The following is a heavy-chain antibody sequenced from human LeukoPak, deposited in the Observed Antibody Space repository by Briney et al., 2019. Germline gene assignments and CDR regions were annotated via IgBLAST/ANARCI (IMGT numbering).Heavy chain of an antibody. CDR2: IYYTGST. CDR3: ARTTEGGYTYGYFYYYYMDV. D-gene: IGHD5-18*01. V-gene: IGHV4-39*07. CDR1: GGSISSSNYF. J-gene: IGHJ6*03. Sequence: SETLSLTCTVSGGSISSSNYFWGWIRQPPGKGLEWIGSIYYTGSTYYNPSLKSRVTIFVDTSKNQFSLKLSSVTAADTAVYYCARTTEGGYTYGYFYYYYMDVWGKGTTVTISS.